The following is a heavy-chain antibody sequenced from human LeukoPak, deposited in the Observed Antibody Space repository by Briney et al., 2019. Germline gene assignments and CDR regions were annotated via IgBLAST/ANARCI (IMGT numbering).Heavy chain of an antibody. CDR3: TTNGYYFDSSGYYWVQSPPDY. Sequence: PGGSLRLSCAASGFTFSSYEMNWVRQAPGKGLEWVGRIKRKTDGGTTDYAAPVKGRFTISRDDSKNTLFLQMSSLKTEDTAVYYCTTNGYYFDSSGYYWVQSPPDYWGQGTLVTVSS. CDR2: IKRKTDGGTT. J-gene: IGHJ4*02. V-gene: IGHV3-15*01. D-gene: IGHD3-22*01. CDR1: GFTFSSYE.